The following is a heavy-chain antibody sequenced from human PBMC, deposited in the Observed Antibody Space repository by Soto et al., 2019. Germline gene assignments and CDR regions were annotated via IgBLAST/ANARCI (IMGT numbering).Heavy chain of an antibody. CDR3: ARESGITGTETDY. V-gene: IGHV1-69*01. J-gene: IGHJ4*02. CDR2: IIPIFGTA. CDR1: GGTFSSYA. D-gene: IGHD1-20*01. Sequence: QGQLVQSGAEVKKPGSSVKVSCKASGGTFSSYAISWVRQAPVQGLEWMGGIIPIFGTAHYAQKFQGRVTITADESTSKAYMELSSLSSEDPAVYYCARESGITGTETDYWGQGTLVTVSS.